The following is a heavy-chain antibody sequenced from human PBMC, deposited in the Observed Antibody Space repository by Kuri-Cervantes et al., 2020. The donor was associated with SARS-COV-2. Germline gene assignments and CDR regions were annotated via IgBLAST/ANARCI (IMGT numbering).Heavy chain of an antibody. V-gene: IGHV1-2*04. Sequence: ASVKVSCKASGYTFTGYYMHWVRQAPGQGLEWMGWINPNSGGTNYAQKFQGWVTMTRDTSISTAYMELSRLRSDDTAVYYCARDRGYDILTGYYSFDYWGQGTLVTVSS. D-gene: IGHD3-9*01. J-gene: IGHJ4*02. CDR2: INPNSGGT. CDR1: GYTFTGYY. CDR3: ARDRGYDILTGYYSFDY.